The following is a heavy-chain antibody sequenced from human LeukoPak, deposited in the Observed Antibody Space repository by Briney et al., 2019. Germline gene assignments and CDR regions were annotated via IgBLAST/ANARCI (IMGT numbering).Heavy chain of an antibody. CDR2: INPNSGDT. CDR1: GYIFTGYY. Sequence: ASVKVSCKASGYIFTGYYMHWVRQAPGQGLEWMGWINPNSGDTNYAQKFQGRVTMTRDTSISTAYMELSRLRSDDTAVYYCARGTLNIPGEHGAFDYWGQGTLVTVSS. CDR3: ARGTLNIPGEHGAFDY. D-gene: IGHD1-14*01. J-gene: IGHJ4*02. V-gene: IGHV1-2*02.